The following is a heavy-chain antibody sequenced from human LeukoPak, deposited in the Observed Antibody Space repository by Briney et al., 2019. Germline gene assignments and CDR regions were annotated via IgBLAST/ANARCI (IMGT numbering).Heavy chain of an antibody. V-gene: IGHV4-39*07. CDR2: IYYSGST. CDR3: RCSGVRGVITQYYFDY. CDR1: GGSISSSSYY. Sequence: PSETLSLTCTVSGGSISSSSYYWGRIRQPPGKGLEWIGSIYYSGSTYYNPSLKSRVTISVDTSKNQFSLKLSSVTAADTAVYYCRCSGVRGVITQYYFDYWGQGTLVTVSS. J-gene: IGHJ4*02. D-gene: IGHD3-10*01.